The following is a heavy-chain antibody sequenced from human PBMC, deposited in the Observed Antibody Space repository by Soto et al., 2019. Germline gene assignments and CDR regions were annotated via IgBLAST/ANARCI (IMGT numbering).Heavy chain of an antibody. Sequence: PVGSLRLSCTGSGFTFGDYAISWSRQAPGKGLEWVGVIRSKAYGETKDYAASVKGRFTILRDDSKGIAYLQMNSLQSEDTGVYYCTRYTSTSRYSYFGMDVWGHETTVTVSS. CDR3: TRYTSTSRYSYFGMDV. D-gene: IGHD2-2*01. CDR1: GFTFGDYA. V-gene: IGHV3-49*03. CDR2: IRSKAYGETK. J-gene: IGHJ6*02.